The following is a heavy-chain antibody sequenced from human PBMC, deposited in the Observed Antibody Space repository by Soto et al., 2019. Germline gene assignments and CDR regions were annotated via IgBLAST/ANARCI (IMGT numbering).Heavy chain of an antibody. D-gene: IGHD2-2*01. V-gene: IGHV1-3*01. J-gene: IGHJ6*03. CDR3: ARDRWPYCSSTSCYAGDYYMDV. Sequence: ASVKVSCKASGYTFTSYAMHWVRQAPGQRLEWMGWINAGNGNTKYSQKFQGRVTITRDTSASTAYMELSSLRSEDTAVYYCARDRWPYCSSTSCYAGDYYMDVWGKGTTVTVSS. CDR1: GYTFTSYA. CDR2: INAGNGNT.